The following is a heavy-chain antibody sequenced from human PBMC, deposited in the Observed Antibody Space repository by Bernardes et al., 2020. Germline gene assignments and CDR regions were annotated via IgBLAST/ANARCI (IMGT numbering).Heavy chain of an antibody. J-gene: IGHJ6*02. D-gene: IGHD3-10*01. Sequence: ASVKVSCKASGYTFTSYDINWVRQATGQGLECMGWMNPNSGNTGYAQKFQGRVTMTRNTSISTAYMELSSLRSEDTAVYYCARAFGESFYYYYGMDVWGQGTTVTVAS. CDR1: GYTFTSYD. V-gene: IGHV1-8*01. CDR3: ARAFGESFYYYYGMDV. CDR2: MNPNSGNT.